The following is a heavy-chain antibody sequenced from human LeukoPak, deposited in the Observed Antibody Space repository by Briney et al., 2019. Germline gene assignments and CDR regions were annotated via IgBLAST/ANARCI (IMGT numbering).Heavy chain of an antibody. J-gene: IGHJ4*02. Sequence: GRSLRLSCAASGFTFSSYAMHWVRQAPGKGLEWVAVISYDGSNKYYADSVKGRFTISRDNSKNTLYLQMNSLRAEDTAVYYCARVSRITMVRGGEVDYWGQGTLVTVSS. CDR1: GFTFSSYA. CDR2: ISYDGSNK. CDR3: ARVSRITMVRGGEVDY. V-gene: IGHV3-30*04. D-gene: IGHD3-10*01.